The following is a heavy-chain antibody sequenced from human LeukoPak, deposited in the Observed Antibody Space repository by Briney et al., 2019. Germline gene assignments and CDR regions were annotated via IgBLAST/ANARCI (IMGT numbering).Heavy chain of an antibody. V-gene: IGHV1-46*03. CDR2: INPSGGST. CDR1: GYTFTSYY. Sequence: ASVKVSCKASGYTFTSYYMHWVRQAPGQGLEWMGIINPSGGSTSYAQKFQGRVTMTRDTSTSTVYVELCSLRSEDTAVYYCASSRETTVTPNLDYWGQGTLVTVSS. J-gene: IGHJ4*02. CDR3: ASSRETTVTPNLDY. D-gene: IGHD4-17*01.